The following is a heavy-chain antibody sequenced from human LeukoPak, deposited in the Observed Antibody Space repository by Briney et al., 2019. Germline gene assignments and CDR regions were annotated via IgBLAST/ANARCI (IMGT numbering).Heavy chain of an antibody. CDR1: GGTFSSYA. CDR2: IIPIFGTA. J-gene: IGHJ6*03. V-gene: IGHV1-69*06. CDR3: ARGGIMVRGVITSGYYYYYYMDV. D-gene: IGHD3-10*01. Sequence: SVKVSCKASGGTFSSYAISWVRQAPGQGLEWMGGIIPIFGTANYAQKFQGRVTITADKSTSTAYMELRSLRSDDTAVYYCARGGIMVRGVITSGYYYYYYMDVWGKGTTVTVSS.